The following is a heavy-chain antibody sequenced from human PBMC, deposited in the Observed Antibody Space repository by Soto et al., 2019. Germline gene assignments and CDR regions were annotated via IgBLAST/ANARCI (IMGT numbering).Heavy chain of an antibody. Sequence: GGSLRLSCAASGFIFKNYAMTWVRQAPGKGLEWVSGISESGGNTYYADSVKGRLTVSRDNSKNTVYMQLNSLRAEDTAVYYCARGNGMDVWGQGTTVTVSS. V-gene: IGHV3-23*01. J-gene: IGHJ6*02. CDR2: ISESGGNT. CDR1: GFIFKNYA. CDR3: ARGNGMDV.